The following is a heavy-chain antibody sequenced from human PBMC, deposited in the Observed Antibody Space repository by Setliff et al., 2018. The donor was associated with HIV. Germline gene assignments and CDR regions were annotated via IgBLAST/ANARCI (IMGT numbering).Heavy chain of an antibody. CDR3: ARVPTSSWYVTTQRTKEYFHH. D-gene: IGHD6-13*01. V-gene: IGHV4-39*07. J-gene: IGHJ1*01. CDR1: GGSISSHY. CDR2: IYYSGTT. Sequence: PSETLSLTCTVSGGSISSHYWGWIRQAPGKGLEWIGSIYYSGTTYYNPSLKSRVTILEDTSRNQFSLRLSSVTAADTAIYYCARVPTSSWYVTTQRTKEYFHHWGQGTLVTVSS.